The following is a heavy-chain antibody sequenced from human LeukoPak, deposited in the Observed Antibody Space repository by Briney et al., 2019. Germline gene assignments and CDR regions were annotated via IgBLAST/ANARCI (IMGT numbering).Heavy chain of an antibody. D-gene: IGHD4-23*01. Sequence: ASVKVSCKAAGYTFTDYSMHWVRQAPGQGLEWMGWINPDSGGTNYAQNFQGRVTMTRDTSISTAYMELSRLRSDDTAVYYCARPFIETPSLGALDYWGQGTLVTVSS. CDR3: ARPFIETPSLGALDY. CDR2: INPDSGGT. J-gene: IGHJ4*02. V-gene: IGHV1-2*02. CDR1: GYTFTDYS.